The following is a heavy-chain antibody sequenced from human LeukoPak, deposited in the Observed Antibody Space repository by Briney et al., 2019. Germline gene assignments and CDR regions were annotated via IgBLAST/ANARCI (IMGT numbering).Heavy chain of an antibody. CDR2: IYYSGST. CDR1: GGSISSGGYY. Sequence: PSETLSLTSTVSGGSISSGGYYWSWIRQHPGKGLEWIGYIYYSGSTYYNPSLKSRVTISVDTSKNQFSLKLSSVTAADTAVYYCARTRGYSYGHTFDYWGQGTLVTVSS. V-gene: IGHV4-31*03. J-gene: IGHJ4*02. CDR3: ARTRGYSYGHTFDY. D-gene: IGHD5-18*01.